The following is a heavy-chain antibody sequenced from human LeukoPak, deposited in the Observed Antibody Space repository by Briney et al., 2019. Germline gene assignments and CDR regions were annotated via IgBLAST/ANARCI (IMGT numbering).Heavy chain of an antibody. J-gene: IGHJ4*02. V-gene: IGHV3-21*01. Sequence: TGGSLRLSCAASGFTFGRSTMNWVRQAPGKGLEWVSSIISNSNYIYYADSVKGRFTISRDNAKNSLFLQMNSLRAEDTAVYYCARDARNYYNGGGYYLDYWGQGTLVTVSS. CDR2: IISNSNYI. CDR3: ARDARNYYNGGGYYLDY. D-gene: IGHD3-22*01. CDR1: GFTFGRST.